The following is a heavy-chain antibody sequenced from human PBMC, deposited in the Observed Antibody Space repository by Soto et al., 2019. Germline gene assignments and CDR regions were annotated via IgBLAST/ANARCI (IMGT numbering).Heavy chain of an antibody. V-gene: IGHV3-30-3*01. D-gene: IGHD5-18*01. J-gene: IGHJ4*02. CDR3: ARDRSDTAMAVYYFDY. CDR1: GFTFSSYA. Sequence: GGSLRLSCAASGFTFSSYAMHWVRQAPGKGLEWVAVISYDGSNKYYADSVKGRFTISRDNSKNTLYLQMNSLRAEDTAVYYCARDRSDTAMAVYYFDYWGQGTLVTVSS. CDR2: ISYDGSNK.